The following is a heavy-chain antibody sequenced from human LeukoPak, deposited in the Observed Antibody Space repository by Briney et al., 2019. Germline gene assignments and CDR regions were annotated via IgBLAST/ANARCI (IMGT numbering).Heavy chain of an antibody. CDR1: RFTFSNYA. CDR3: AKDRPYSGGSGVDY. J-gene: IGHJ4*02. D-gene: IGHD1-26*01. Sequence: GGSLRLSCAASRFTFSNYAMSWVRQAPGKGLEWVSVIGGSGSTTYYADSVKGRFTISRDNSKNMLYLQMNSLRVEDTAVYYCAKDRPYSGGSGVDYWGQGTLITVSS. V-gene: IGHV3-23*01. CDR2: IGGSGSTT.